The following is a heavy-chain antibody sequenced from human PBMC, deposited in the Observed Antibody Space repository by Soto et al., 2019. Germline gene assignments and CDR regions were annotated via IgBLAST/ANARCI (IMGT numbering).Heavy chain of an antibody. CDR3: SRAQLSRVVRGVIKVLRQGYGMDV. CDR2: ISYSGST. CDR1: GGSNSSYY. Sequence: SETLSLTCTVSGGSNSSYYWGWIRQPPGKGLEWIGYISYSGSTNYNPSLKRQETIYEHTTKNQISQKQSSVTAADTAVYYCSRAQLSRVVRGVIKVLRQGYGMDVWGQGTTVT. D-gene: IGHD3-10*01. J-gene: IGHJ6*02. V-gene: IGHV4-59*12.